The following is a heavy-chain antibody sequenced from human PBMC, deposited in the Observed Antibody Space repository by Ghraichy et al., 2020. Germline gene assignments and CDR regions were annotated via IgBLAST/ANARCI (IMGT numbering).Heavy chain of an antibody. Sequence: LSLTCSVSGGSFSDYYLTWIRQPPGKGLEWIGEIDHSGSTTYSPSLKSRVTISLDMSKNQVSLNLNSVTAADTAVYYCARGEDQLELPDSWGQGTLVTVSS. J-gene: IGHJ4*02. V-gene: IGHV4-34*01. CDR1: GGSFSDYY. CDR3: ARGEDQLELPDS. D-gene: IGHD1-7*01. CDR2: IDHSGST.